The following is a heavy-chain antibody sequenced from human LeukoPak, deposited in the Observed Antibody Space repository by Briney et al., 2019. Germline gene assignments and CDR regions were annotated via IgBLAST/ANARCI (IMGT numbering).Heavy chain of an antibody. CDR2: ISSSSSYI. Sequence: GGSLRLSCAGSGFSFSSYSMNWVRQAPGKGLEWVSSISSSSSYIYYADSVKGRFTISRDNAKNSLYLQMNSLRADDTAVYYCAREPGREFFWSGYSYYYMDVWGKGTTVTVSS. J-gene: IGHJ6*03. CDR3: AREPGREFFWSGYSYYYMDV. D-gene: IGHD3-3*01. V-gene: IGHV3-21*04. CDR1: GFSFSSYS.